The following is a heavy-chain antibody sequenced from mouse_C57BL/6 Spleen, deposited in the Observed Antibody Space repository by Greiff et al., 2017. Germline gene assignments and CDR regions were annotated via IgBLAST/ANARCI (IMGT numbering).Heavy chain of an antibody. J-gene: IGHJ1*03. CDR1: DSEVFPIAY. CDR2: ILPSIGRT. D-gene: IGHD2-1*01. CDR3: ARGNGNYIYWYCDV. Sequence: QVQLQQPGSELRSPGSSVKLSCKDFDSEVFPIAYLSWVRQKPGHGFEWIGGILPSIGRTFYGEKFEDKATSDADTLSNTAYLELNSLTSKDSAIYYCARGNGNYIYWYCDVWGTGTTVTVSS. V-gene: IGHV15-2*01.